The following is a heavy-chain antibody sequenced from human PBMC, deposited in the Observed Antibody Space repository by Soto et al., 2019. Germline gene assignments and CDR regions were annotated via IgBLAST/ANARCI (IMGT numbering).Heavy chain of an antibody. D-gene: IGHD3-22*01. CDR2: IIPIFGTA. CDR3: ASYYYDSSGYLLYFDY. J-gene: IGHJ4*02. CDR1: GGTFSSYA. Sequence: QVQLVQSGAEVKKPGSSVKVSCKASGGTFSSYAISWVRQAPGQGLEWMGGIIPIFGTATYAQKFQGRVTSTADKSASTAYMELSSLRSEDTAVYYCASYYYDSSGYLLYFDYWGQGTLVTVSS. V-gene: IGHV1-69*06.